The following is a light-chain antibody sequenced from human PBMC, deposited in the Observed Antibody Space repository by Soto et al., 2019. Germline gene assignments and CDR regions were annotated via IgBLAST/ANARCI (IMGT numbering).Light chain of an antibody. V-gene: IGKV3D-15*01. CDR2: DAS. CDR1: HSVTTH. CDR3: QHYTNWPRT. Sequence: ESMWAQSPDPRSLSPGERATLSCWASHSVTTHLAWFQQRPGQTPRLLIYDASTRAPGIPARFSGSGSGTEFTLTISSLQSEDFAVYYCQHYTNWPRTFGQGTKVDIK. J-gene: IGKJ1*01.